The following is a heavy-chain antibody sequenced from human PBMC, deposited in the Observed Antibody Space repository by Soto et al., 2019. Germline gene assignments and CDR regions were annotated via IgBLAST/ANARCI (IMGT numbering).Heavy chain of an antibody. CDR2: ISHSGST. D-gene: IGHD3-10*01. Sequence: QVQLQQWGAGLLKPSETLSLTCAVYGGSFSGYYWNWIRQPPGKGLEWIGEISHSGSTKYNSSLETRVTISVDTSKNQFSLKLTSVTAAYTAVYYCARVGSGTTRKYWYFDLWGRGTLVTVSS. V-gene: IGHV4-34*01. CDR3: ARVGSGTTRKYWYFDL. J-gene: IGHJ2*01. CDR1: GGSFSGYY.